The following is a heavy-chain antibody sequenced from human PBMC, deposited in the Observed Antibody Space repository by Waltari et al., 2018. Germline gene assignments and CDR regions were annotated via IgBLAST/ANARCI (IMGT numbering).Heavy chain of an antibody. V-gene: IGHV3-13*01. CDR3: ATISSVAIH. J-gene: IGHJ6*02. CDR1: GVTFSSID. D-gene: IGHD2-15*01. CDR2: ISSTGDT. Sequence: EVQLVESGGRLVQPGGSWRLLCAASGVTFSSIDMHWVRQATGKGLEWVSAISSTGDTYYAASVRGRFTISRENAQRSVYLQMNSLRAGDTALYYCATISSVAIHWGQGTTVTVSS.